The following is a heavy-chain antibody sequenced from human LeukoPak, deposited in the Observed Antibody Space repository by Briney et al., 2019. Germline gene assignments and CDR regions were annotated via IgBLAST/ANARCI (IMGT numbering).Heavy chain of an antibody. Sequence: SETPSLTCAVYGGSFSGYYWSWIRQPPGKGLEWIGEINHSGSTNYNPSLKSRVTISVDTSKNQFSLKLSSVTAADTAVYYCARGRGVRGSLDYWGQGTLVTVSS. V-gene: IGHV4-34*01. J-gene: IGHJ4*02. CDR3: ARGRGVRGSLDY. CDR1: GGSFSGYY. CDR2: INHSGST. D-gene: IGHD3-10*01.